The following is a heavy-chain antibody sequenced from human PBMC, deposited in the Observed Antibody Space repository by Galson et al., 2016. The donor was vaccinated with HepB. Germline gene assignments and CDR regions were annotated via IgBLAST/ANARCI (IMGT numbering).Heavy chain of an antibody. V-gene: IGHV3-48*03. CDR2: IGTSGRSI. D-gene: IGHD2-21*01. J-gene: IGHJ3*02. CDR3: VSSSWGLRSSLIGRRDQYDAFDI. CDR1: GFTFRSYE. Sequence: SLRLSCAASGFTFRSYEMNWVRQAPGKGPEWVSFIGTSGRSIYYADSVKGRFTISRDNAKNSLYLQMNSLTADDTAIYYCVSSSWGLRSSLIGRRDQYDAFDIWGQGTMVTVSS.